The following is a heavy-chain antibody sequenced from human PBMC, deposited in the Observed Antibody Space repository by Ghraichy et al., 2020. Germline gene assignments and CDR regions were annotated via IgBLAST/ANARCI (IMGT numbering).Heavy chain of an antibody. CDR2: LSGSGNSI. V-gene: IGHV3-23*01. J-gene: IGHJ4*02. D-gene: IGHD2-2*01. CDR3: AKYSPPHTPLVVPAAMPFDY. CDR1: GFTFSSYA. Sequence: GESLNISCAASGFTFSSYAMSWVRQAPGKGLEWVSGLSGSGNSIYYADSVKGRFTISRDNSKNTLYLQMNSLRAEDTAIYYCAKYSPPHTPLVVPAAMPFDYWGQGTLVTVSS.